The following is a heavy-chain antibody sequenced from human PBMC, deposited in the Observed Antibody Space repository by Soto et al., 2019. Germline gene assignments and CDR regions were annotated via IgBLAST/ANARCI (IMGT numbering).Heavy chain of an antibody. Sequence: SGPTLVKPTQTLTLTCTFSGFSLSTSGMCVSWIRQPPGKALEWLALIDWDDDKYYSTSLKTRLTISKDTSKNQVVLTMTNMDLVDTALFFCARISHRKVGAFDVFYICGQGTSVTVSS. D-gene: IGHD1-26*01. J-gene: IGHJ3*02. CDR2: IDWDDDK. CDR1: GFSLSTSGMC. V-gene: IGHV2-70*13. CDR3: ARISHRKVGAFDVFYI.